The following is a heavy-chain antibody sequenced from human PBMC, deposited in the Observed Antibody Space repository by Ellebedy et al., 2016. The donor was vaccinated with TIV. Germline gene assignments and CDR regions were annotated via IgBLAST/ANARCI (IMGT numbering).Heavy chain of an antibody. CDR1: GFSFRSYW. Sequence: GESLKISCAAFGFSFRSYWMSWVRQAPGKGLEWVANIYQDGSDQYYVDSVKGRFTISRDNANNLLFLQMNSLRVEDTAVYYCARRRSYGDYAVQVNSWFDRWGQGALVTVSS. J-gene: IGHJ5*02. V-gene: IGHV3-7*01. CDR2: IYQDGSDQ. D-gene: IGHD4-17*01. CDR3: ARRRSYGDYAVQVNSWFDR.